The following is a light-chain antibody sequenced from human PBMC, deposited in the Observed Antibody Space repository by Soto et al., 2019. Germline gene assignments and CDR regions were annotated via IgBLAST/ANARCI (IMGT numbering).Light chain of an antibody. V-gene: IGKV3-20*01. CDR3: QQYGSSPS. J-gene: IGKJ4*01. CDR1: QSISSN. CDR2: GAS. Sequence: EIVMTQSPATLSVSPRGRAPLSCRASQSISSNLAWYQQNPGQAPRPLIYGASTRATGIPDRFSGSGSGTDFTLTISRLEPEEFAVYYCQQYGSSPSFGGGTKVENK.